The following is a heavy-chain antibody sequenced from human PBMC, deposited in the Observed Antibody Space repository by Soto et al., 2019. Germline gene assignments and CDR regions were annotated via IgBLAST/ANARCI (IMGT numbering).Heavy chain of an antibody. D-gene: IGHD3-22*01. J-gene: IGHJ6*02. CDR2: ISYDGSNK. CDR3: AKVGMGNVDYYDSSGYPHGMDV. Sequence: GGSLRLSCAASGFTFSSYGMHWVRQAPGKGLEWVAVISYDGSNKYYADSVKGRFTISRDNSKNTLYLQMNSLRAEDTAVYYCAKVGMGNVDYYDSSGYPHGMDVWGQGTTVTVSS. CDR1: GFTFSSYG. V-gene: IGHV3-30*18.